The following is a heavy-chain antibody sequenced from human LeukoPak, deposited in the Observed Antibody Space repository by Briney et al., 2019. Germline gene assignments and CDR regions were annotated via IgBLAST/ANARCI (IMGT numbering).Heavy chain of an antibody. J-gene: IGHJ4*02. CDR3: AIIGIDIGSGSKRGWQGGYFDY. V-gene: IGHV3-30*03. CDR1: GFTFSSYG. D-gene: IGHD6-19*01. Sequence: GGSLRLSCAASGFTFSSYGMHWVRQAPGKGLEWVAVISYDGSNKYYADSVKGRFTISRDNSKNTLYLQMNSLRAEDTAVYYCAIIGIDIGSGSKRGWQGGYFDYWGQGTLVTVSS. CDR2: ISYDGSNK.